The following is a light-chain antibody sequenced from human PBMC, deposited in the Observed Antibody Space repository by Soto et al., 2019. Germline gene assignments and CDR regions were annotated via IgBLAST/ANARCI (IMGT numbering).Light chain of an antibody. CDR2: SNN. CDR3: AAWDDSLNEWV. V-gene: IGLV1-44*01. J-gene: IGLJ3*02. Sequence: QSVLTQPPSASGTPGQRVTISCSGSSSNIGSNTVNWYQQLPGTAPKLLIYSNNQRPSGVPDRFSGSKSGTSASLAISGLQSEDEADYYCAAWDDSLNEWVFGGGTQLTVL. CDR1: SSNIGSNT.